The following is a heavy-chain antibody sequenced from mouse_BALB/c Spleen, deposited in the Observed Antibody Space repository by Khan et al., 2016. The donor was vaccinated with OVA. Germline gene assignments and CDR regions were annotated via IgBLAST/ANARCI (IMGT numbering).Heavy chain of an antibody. V-gene: IGHV1S41*01. CDR3: ARENYYGRTSYAMEY. Sequence: DLVKPGASVRLSCKASGYTFTSYWINWIKQKPGQGLEWIGRIAPGSGSTYYNEMFKDKATLTVDTSSSPAYLQLSRVSSEDTDVYLGARENYYGRTSYAMEYWGQGTSVTVSS. D-gene: IGHD1-1*01. CDR1: GYTFTSYW. J-gene: IGHJ4*01. CDR2: IAPGSGST.